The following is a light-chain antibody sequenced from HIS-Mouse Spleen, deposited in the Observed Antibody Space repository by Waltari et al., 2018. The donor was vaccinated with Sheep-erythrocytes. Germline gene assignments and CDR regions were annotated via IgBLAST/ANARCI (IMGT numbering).Light chain of an antibody. J-gene: IGLJ3*02. CDR3: CSYAGSSTPWV. Sequence: QSALTQPASVSGSPGQSITISCTGTSSDVGRYNLVSWYQQPQGKAPKLMIYEGSNRPSGVSNRFSGSKSGNTASLTISGLQAEDEADYYCCSYAGSSTPWVFGGGTKLTVL. CDR1: SSDVGRYNL. V-gene: IGLV2-23*01. CDR2: EGS.